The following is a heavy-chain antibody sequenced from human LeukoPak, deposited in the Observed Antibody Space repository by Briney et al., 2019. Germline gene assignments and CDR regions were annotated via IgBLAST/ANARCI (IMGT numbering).Heavy chain of an antibody. Sequence: GGSLRLSCAASGFTFISYDMNWVRQAPGKGLEWVSTINANSGTTSYAASVRGRFTISRDNSKNTLYLQVNTLRADDTATYYCAKPISGGLAVTADWFHPWGQGTLVVVSS. J-gene: IGHJ5*01. CDR3: AKPISGGLAVTADWFHP. CDR1: GFTFISYD. V-gene: IGHV3-23*01. CDR2: INANSGTT. D-gene: IGHD6-19*01.